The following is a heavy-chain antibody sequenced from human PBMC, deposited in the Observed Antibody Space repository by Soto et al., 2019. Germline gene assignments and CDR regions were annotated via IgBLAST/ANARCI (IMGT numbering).Heavy chain of an antibody. CDR3: ARASGPFDY. Sequence: QVQLVESGGGVVQPGRSLRLSCAASGFIFSTYGMHWVRQAPGKGLEWVAVIWYDGSDKYYADSVKGRFTISRDNSKNTLYLQMTSLRAEYTAVYYCARASGPFDYWGQGTLVTVSS. D-gene: IGHD2-8*02. V-gene: IGHV3-33*01. CDR1: GFIFSTYG. CDR2: IWYDGSDK. J-gene: IGHJ4*02.